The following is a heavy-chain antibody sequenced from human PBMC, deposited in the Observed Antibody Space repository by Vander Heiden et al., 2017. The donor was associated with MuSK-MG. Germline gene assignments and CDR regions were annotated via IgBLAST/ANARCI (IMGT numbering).Heavy chain of an antibody. J-gene: IGHJ5*02. V-gene: IGHV4-34*01. Sequence: QVQLQQWGAGLLTPSETLSLTCAVYGGSFSGYYWSWIRQPPGKGLEWIGEINHSGSTNYNPSLKSRVTISVDTSKNQFSLKLSSVTAADTAVYYCARGLRAAMRLNWFDPWGQGTLVTVSS. CDR1: GGSFSGYY. CDR3: ARGLRAAMRLNWFDP. CDR2: INHSGST. D-gene: IGHD6-13*01.